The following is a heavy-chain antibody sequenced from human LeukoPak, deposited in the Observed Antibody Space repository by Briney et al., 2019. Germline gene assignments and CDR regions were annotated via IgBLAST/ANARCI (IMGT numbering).Heavy chain of an antibody. CDR1: GGSISGFY. V-gene: IGHV4-59*01. CDR2: ISYTGST. Sequence: PSETLSLICTVSGGSISGFYWSWIRQPPGKGLEWIGYISYTGSTNYNPSLKSRVTISVDTSKNQFSLQLTSVTAADTAVYYCARDDYRGVTNFDPWGQGTLVTVSS. D-gene: IGHD3-10*01. CDR3: ARDDYRGVTNFDP. J-gene: IGHJ5*02.